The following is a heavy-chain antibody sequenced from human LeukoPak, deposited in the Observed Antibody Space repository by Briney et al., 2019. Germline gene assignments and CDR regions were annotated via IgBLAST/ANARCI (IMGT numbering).Heavy chain of an antibody. CDR1: GGSFSSYS. D-gene: IGHD6-13*01. Sequence: SETLSLTCAVYGGSFSSYSWSWIRQPPGKGLEWIGEINHSGSTNYNPSLKSRVTISVDKSKNQFSLKLGSVTAADTAVYYCARGAAAAGSEFDYWGQGTLVTVSS. CDR3: ARGAAAAGSEFDY. J-gene: IGHJ4*02. V-gene: IGHV4-34*01. CDR2: INHSGST.